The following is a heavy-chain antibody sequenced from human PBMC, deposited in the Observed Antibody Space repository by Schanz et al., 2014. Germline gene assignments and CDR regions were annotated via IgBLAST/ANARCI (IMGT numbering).Heavy chain of an antibody. J-gene: IGHJ4*02. CDR2: IYHSGNT. D-gene: IGHD5-18*01. CDR1: GYSISSGYY. CDR3: ARGIQAWLQWYFDY. V-gene: IGHV4-38-2*02. Sequence: QVQLQESGPGLVKPSETLSLTCTVSGYSISSGYYWGWIRQPPGKGLEWIGSIYHSGNTNYNPSLKSRLPMSLDTPKTHFSLPLSSGTAADTAVYYCARGIQAWLQWYFDYWGQGTLVTVSS.